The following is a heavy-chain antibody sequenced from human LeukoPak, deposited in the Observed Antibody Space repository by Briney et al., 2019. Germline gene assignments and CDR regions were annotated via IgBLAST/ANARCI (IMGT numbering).Heavy chain of an antibody. CDR2: IRYDGSNK. CDR1: GFTFSSYG. Sequence: GGSLRLSCAASGFTFSSYGMHWVRQAPGKGLEGVAFIRYDGSNKYFADSVKGRFTISRDNSKNTLYLQMNSLRAEDTAVYYCAKDFDSSGYYTLDYWGQGTLVTVSS. J-gene: IGHJ4*02. D-gene: IGHD3-22*01. CDR3: AKDFDSSGYYTLDY. V-gene: IGHV3-30*02.